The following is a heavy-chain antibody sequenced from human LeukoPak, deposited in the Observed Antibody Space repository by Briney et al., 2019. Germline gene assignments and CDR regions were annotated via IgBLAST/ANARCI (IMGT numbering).Heavy chain of an antibody. V-gene: IGHV3-53*01. D-gene: IGHD3-22*01. CDR2: IYSGGTT. CDR3: ARSPWGITMIAEA. Sequence: GGSLRLSCAASGFSVSSNYMSWVRQAPGKGLEWVPVIYSGGTTYYADSVKGRFIISRDNSKNTLYLQMNNLRAEDTAVYYCARSPWGITMIAEAWGQGTLATVSS. J-gene: IGHJ5*02. CDR1: GFSVSSNY.